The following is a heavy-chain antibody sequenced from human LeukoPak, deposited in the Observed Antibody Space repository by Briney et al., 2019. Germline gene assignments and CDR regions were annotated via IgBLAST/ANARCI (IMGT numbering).Heavy chain of an antibody. Sequence: GGSLRLSCAASGFTFSSYSMNWVRQAPGKGLEWVSSTSSSSSYIYYADSVKGRFTISRDNANNSLYLQMNSLRAEDTAVYYCARGRGYYYDSSGPNYFDYWGQGTLVTVSS. CDR1: GFTFSSYS. D-gene: IGHD3-22*01. CDR2: TSSSSSYI. CDR3: ARGRGYYYDSSGPNYFDY. J-gene: IGHJ4*02. V-gene: IGHV3-21*01.